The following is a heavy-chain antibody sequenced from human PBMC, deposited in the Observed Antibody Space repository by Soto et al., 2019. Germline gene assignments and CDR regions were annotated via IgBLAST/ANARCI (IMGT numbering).Heavy chain of an antibody. CDR3: ARDVRHLSGWVPIHNYFDP. Sequence: SGRVSSRAAGCTCTGYAMHWVRQAQGQRLEWMGWINAGNGNTKYSQKFQGRVTITRDTSASTAYMELSSLTVEDTAVYFCARDVRHLSGWVPIHNYFDPWGQGTLVTVSS. J-gene: IGHJ5*02. CDR1: GCTCTGYA. CDR2: INAGNGNT. D-gene: IGHD6-19*01. V-gene: IGHV1-3*01.